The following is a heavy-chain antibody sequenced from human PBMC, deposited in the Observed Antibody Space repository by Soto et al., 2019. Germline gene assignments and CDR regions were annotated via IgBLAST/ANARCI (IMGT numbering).Heavy chain of an antibody. CDR1: GFSFTSYG. V-gene: IGHV3-30*03. CDR3: AAGLYFFDY. J-gene: IGHJ4*02. Sequence: QVQLVESGGGVVQPGRSLTLSCAASGFSFTSYGMHWVRQAPGKGLDWVALISSDGSNKYYPDSVKGRFTISRDNSKNPLYLQMNSLRSEDTAVYYCAAGLYFFDYCGQGTLVTVSS. CDR2: ISSDGSNK. D-gene: IGHD6-13*01.